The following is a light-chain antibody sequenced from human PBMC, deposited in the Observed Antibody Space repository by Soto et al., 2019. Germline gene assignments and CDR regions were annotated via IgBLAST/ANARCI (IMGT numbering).Light chain of an antibody. Sequence: DIVLTHSPASLSXXXGXXVXLXCGANDRISRSLAWYQQRPGQPPRILIYDASFRATGIPERFSGSGSGTDFTLSISSLEPEDFAVYYCQLSQQRSSWPPIAFGQGTRLEIK. CDR1: DRISRS. CDR3: QLSQQRSSWPPIA. CDR2: DAS. J-gene: IGKJ5*01. V-gene: IGKV3-11*01.